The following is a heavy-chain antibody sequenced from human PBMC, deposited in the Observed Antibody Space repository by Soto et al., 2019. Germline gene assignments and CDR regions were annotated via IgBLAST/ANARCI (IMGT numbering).Heavy chain of an antibody. V-gene: IGHV1-46*01. Sequence: ASVKVSCKASGYTFTSYYMHWVRQAPGQGLEWMGIINPSGGSTSYAQKFQGRVTMTRDTSTSTVYMELSSLRSEDTAVYYCARDDGGQWLGGMGVFDYWGQGTLVTVSS. CDR1: GYTFTSYY. CDR2: INPSGGST. CDR3: ARDDGGQWLGGMGVFDY. J-gene: IGHJ4*02. D-gene: IGHD6-19*01.